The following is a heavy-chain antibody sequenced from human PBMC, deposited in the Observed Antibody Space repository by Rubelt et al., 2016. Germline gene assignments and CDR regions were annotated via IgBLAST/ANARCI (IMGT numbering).Heavy chain of an antibody. D-gene: IGHD2-15*01. CDR1: GGTFSSYA. Sequence: QVQLVQSGAEVKKPGSSVKVSCKASGGTFSSYAISWVRQAPGQGLEWMGRINTGNGNTKYSQNFQGRVTITRDTSATTAYMELSSLRSEDTAVYYCARDIAATLYYWGQGTLVTVSS. V-gene: IGHV1-3*04. J-gene: IGHJ4*02. CDR3: ARDIAATLYY. CDR2: INTGNGNT.